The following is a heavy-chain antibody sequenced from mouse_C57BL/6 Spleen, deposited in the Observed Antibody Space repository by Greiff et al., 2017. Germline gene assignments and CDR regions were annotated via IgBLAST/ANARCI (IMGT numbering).Heavy chain of an antibody. CDR3: VRHPDYYGSKYWYFDV. CDR2: IRSKSNNYAT. Sequence: EVKVVESGGGLVQPKGSLKLSCAASGFSFNTYAMNWVRQAPGKGLEWVARIRSKSNNYATYYADSVKDRFTISRDDSESMLYLQMNNLKTEDTAMYYCVRHPDYYGSKYWYFDVWGTGTTVTVSS. CDR1: GFSFNTYA. V-gene: IGHV10-1*01. D-gene: IGHD1-1*01. J-gene: IGHJ1*03.